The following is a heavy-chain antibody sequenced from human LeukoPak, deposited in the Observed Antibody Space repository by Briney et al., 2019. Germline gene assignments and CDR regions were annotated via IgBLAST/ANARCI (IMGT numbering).Heavy chain of an antibody. J-gene: IGHJ6*02. CDR2: FDPEDGET. CDR3: ARDYYVVPAAIYPDHYYYYYGMDV. Sequence: ASVKVSCKVSGYTLTELSMHWVRQAPGKGLEWMGGFDPEDGETIYAQKFQGRVTMTEDTSTDTAYMELSSLRSEDTAVYYCARDYYVVPAAIYPDHYYYYYGMDVWGQGTTVTVSS. CDR1: GYTLTELS. V-gene: IGHV1-24*01. D-gene: IGHD2-2*01.